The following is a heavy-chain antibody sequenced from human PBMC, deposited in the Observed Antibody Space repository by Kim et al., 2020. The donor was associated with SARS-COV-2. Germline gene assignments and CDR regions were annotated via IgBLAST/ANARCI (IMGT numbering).Heavy chain of an antibody. CDR2: ITPSGTT. V-gene: IGHV1-46*01. J-gene: IGHJ4*02. CDR1: GFTFTDYN. D-gene: IGHD2-21*01. CDR3: AQDRTNYSFDY. Sequence: ASVKVSCKASGFTFTDYNMHWVRQAPGLGPEWMGLITPSGTTRFAQKFQGRVTMTRDTSTSTLSMELSSLRSEDTAVYYCAQDRTNYSFDYWGQGTLVIV.